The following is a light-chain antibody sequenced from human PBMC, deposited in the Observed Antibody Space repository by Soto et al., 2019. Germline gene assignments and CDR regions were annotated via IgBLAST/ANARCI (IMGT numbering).Light chain of an antibody. CDR3: MQGTHWPYT. J-gene: IGKJ2*01. CDR1: QSLVHSDGNTY. V-gene: IGKV2-30*02. CDR2: KVS. Sequence: DVVMTQSPLSLPVTLGQPASISCTSSQSLVHSDGNTYLSWFQQRPGQSPRRLISKVSNRDYGVPGRFSGSASGTDFTLKISRVEAEDGGVYYCMQGTHWPYTFGQGTKLEIK.